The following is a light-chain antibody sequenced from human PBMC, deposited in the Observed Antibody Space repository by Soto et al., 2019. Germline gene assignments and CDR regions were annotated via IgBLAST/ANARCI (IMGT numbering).Light chain of an antibody. Sequence: QAVVTQEPSLTVSPGGTVTLTCGSSTGAVTSGHYPYWFQQKPGQAPRTLIYDISNKHSWTPARFSGSLLGGKAALTLSSAQPQDEADYYCLLAYSGDREVFGGGTKLTVL. CDR2: DIS. V-gene: IGLV7-46*01. CDR3: LLAYSGDREV. CDR1: TGAVTSGHY. J-gene: IGLJ2*01.